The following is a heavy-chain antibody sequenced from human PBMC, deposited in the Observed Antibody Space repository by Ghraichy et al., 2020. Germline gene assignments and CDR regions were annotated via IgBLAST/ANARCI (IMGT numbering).Heavy chain of an antibody. J-gene: IGHJ4*02. CDR2: IVVGSGNT. Sequence: SVKVSCKASGFTFTSSAVQWVRQARGQRLEWIGWIVVGSGNTNYAQKFQERVTITRDMSTSTAYMELSSLRSEDTAVYYCAADASYYGSGSYFGYWGQGTLVTVSS. D-gene: IGHD3-10*01. CDR3: AADASYYGSGSYFGY. CDR1: GFTFTSSA. V-gene: IGHV1-58*01.